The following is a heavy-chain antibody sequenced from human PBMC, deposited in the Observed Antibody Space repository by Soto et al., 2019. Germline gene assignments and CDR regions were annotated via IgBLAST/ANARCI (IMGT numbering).Heavy chain of an antibody. D-gene: IGHD2-2*01. CDR2: IWFDRSKK. V-gene: IGHV3-33*01. J-gene: IGHJ6*02. CDR3: ARDMLRYYASKIYLPPYDMDV. CDR1: GFTFNSYG. Sequence: PGGSLRLSCAASGFTFNSYGMHWVRQAPGKGLEWVALIWFDRSKKDYADSVKGRFTISRDNSKNTLYLQMDGLRAEDTAVYYCARDMLRYYASKIYLPPYDMDVWGQGTTVTVSS.